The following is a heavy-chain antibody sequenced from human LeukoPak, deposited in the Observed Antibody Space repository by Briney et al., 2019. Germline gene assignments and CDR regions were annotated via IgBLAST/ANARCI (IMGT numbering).Heavy chain of an antibody. V-gene: IGHV3-53*01. CDR1: GFTVSSNY. Sequence: QPGGSLRLSCAASGFTVSSNYMSWVRQAPGRGLEWVSVIYSGGSTYYADSVKGRFTISRDNSKNTLYLQMNSLRAEDTAVYYCARENSGSPTLGFDNWGQGTLVTVSS. J-gene: IGHJ4*02. CDR2: IYSGGST. D-gene: IGHD1-26*01. CDR3: ARENSGSPTLGFDN.